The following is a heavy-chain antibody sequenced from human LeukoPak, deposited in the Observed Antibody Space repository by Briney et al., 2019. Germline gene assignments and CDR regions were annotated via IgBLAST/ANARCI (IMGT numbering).Heavy chain of an antibody. D-gene: IGHD3-10*01. J-gene: IGHJ4*02. CDR2: IYHSGST. Sequence: SETLSLTCAVSGGSISSSNWWSWVRQPPGKGLEWIGEIYHSGSTNYNPSLKSRVTISVDKSKNQFSLKLSSVTAADTAVYYCAREVITMVRGVIPTRILDYWGQGTLVTVSS. CDR1: GGSISSSNW. CDR3: AREVITMVRGVIPTRILDY. V-gene: IGHV4-4*02.